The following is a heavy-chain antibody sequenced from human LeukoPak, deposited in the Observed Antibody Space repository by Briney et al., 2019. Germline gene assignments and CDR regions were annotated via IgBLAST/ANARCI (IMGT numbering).Heavy chain of an antibody. CDR2: FDPEDGET. CDR1: GYTLTELS. CDR3: ATVREYYDFWGGYSYYFDY. V-gene: IGHV1-24*01. Sequence: ASVKVSCKVSGYTLTELSMHWVRQAPGKGLEWMGGFDPEDGETIYAQKFQGRVTMTEDTSTDTAYMELSSLRSEDTAVYYCATVREYYDFWGGYSYYFDYWGQGTLVTVSS. D-gene: IGHD3-3*01. J-gene: IGHJ4*02.